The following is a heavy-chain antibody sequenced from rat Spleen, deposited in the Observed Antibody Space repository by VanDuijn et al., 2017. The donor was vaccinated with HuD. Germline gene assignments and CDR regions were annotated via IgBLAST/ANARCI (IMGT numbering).Heavy chain of an antibody. D-gene: IGHD1-2*01. CDR3: TRPTLGSRYHD. CDR1: GFTFSDYN. V-gene: IGHV5-25*01. J-gene: IGHJ2*01. Sequence: EVQLVESGGGLVQPGRSLKLSCAASGFTFSDYNMAWVRQAPMKGLEWVASINTNGDRAYYRDSVQGRFTISRENAKSTLYLQMDSQRSEDTATYFCTRPTLGSRYHDGGQGVMVTVSS. CDR2: INTNGDRA.